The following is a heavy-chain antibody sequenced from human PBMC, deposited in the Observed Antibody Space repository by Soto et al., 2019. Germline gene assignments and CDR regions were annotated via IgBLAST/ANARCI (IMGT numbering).Heavy chain of an antibody. CDR2: IRSRANNYAT. Sequence: EVQLVESGGGLVQPGGSLMLSCAASGFTLSGSAIHWVRQASGKGLEWVARIRSRANNYATAYAASVKGRFTVSRDDSKNTAYLQMNSLKAEDTDVYYCTRLEAVAADYWGQGTLVTVSS. CDR1: GFTLSGSA. D-gene: IGHD6-19*01. J-gene: IGHJ4*02. CDR3: TRLEAVAADY. V-gene: IGHV3-73*01.